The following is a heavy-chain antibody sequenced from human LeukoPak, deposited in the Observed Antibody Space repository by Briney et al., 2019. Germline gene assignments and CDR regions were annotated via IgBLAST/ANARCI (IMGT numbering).Heavy chain of an antibody. CDR3: ARTSGSKPYNFDY. D-gene: IGHD1-26*01. CDR1: GGSISSYY. J-gene: IGHJ4*02. V-gene: IGHV4-59*01. CDR2: IYYSGST. Sequence: PSETLSLTCTVSGGSISSYYWSWIRQPPGKGLEWIGYIYYSGSTNYNPSLKSRVTISVDTSKNQFSLKLSSVTAADTAVYYCARTSGSKPYNFDYWGQGTLVTVSS.